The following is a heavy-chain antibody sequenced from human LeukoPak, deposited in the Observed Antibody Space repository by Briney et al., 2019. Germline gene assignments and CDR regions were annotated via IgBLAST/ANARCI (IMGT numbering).Heavy chain of an antibody. V-gene: IGHV3-23*01. CDR1: GYIFNNYA. J-gene: IGHJ4*02. D-gene: IGHD2-2*01. Sequence: SGGSLRLSCVASGYIFNNYAVSWVRQAPGKGLEWVSAISGSGSTYYADSVKGRFTISRDNSKNTGYLQMNSLRAEDTAVYYCVKGGQDCSPTTCYYDWGQGTLVTVSS. CDR2: ISGSGST. CDR3: VKGGQDCSPTTCYYD.